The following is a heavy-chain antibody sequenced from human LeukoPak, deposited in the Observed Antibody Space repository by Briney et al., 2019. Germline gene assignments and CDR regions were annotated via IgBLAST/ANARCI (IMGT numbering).Heavy chain of an antibody. J-gene: IGHJ4*02. Sequence: GGSLRLSCAASGFTFSSYWMSWVRQAPGKGLEWVANIKQDGSEKYYVDSVKGRFTISRDNAKNSLYLQMNSLRAEDTAVYYCARSRDCSGGSCYFLDYWGQGTLVTVSS. CDR2: IKQDGSEK. CDR1: GFTFSSYW. D-gene: IGHD2-15*01. CDR3: ARSRDCSGGSCYFLDY. V-gene: IGHV3-7*01.